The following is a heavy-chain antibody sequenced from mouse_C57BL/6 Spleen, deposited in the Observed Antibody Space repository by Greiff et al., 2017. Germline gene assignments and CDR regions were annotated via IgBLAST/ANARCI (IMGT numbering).Heavy chain of an antibody. CDR2: VYPYNGGT. V-gene: IGHV1-36*01. CDR3: ARLAYGSSYPGYFDY. CDR1: GFTSTDYY. D-gene: IGHD1-1*01. Sequence: VQLQQSGPVLVKPGPSVKISCKASGFTSTDYYMHWVKQSHGKSLEWIGLVYPYNGGTSYNQKFKGKATLTVDTSSSTAYMELNSLTSEDSAVYYCARLAYGSSYPGYFDYWGQGTTLTVSS. J-gene: IGHJ2*01.